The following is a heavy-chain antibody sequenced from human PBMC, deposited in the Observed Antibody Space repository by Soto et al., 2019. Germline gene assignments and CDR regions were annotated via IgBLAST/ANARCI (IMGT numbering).Heavy chain of an antibody. CDR1: GGSFSSYA. CDR3: ARVSGSYNAFDI. Sequence: PVKVSCKASGGSFSSYAISWVRQAPGQGLEWMGGIIPIFGTANYAQKFQCRVTITADESTSTAYMELSSLRSEDTAVYYCARVSGSYNAFDIWGQGTMVTVSS. D-gene: IGHD1-26*01. CDR2: IIPIFGTA. J-gene: IGHJ3*02. V-gene: IGHV1-69*13.